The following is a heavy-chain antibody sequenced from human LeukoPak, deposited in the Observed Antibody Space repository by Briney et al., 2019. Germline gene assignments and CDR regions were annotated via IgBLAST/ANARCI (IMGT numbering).Heavy chain of an antibody. Sequence: GSLRPPRCGSGFPLSSHAMQLVRQAPGKGLEYVSAISSNGGSTYYANSVKGRFTISRDNSKNTLYLQMGSLRAEDMAAYYCAREEDPVVTAYNGFDYWGQGTLVTVSS. D-gene: IGHD2-21*02. V-gene: IGHV3-64*01. J-gene: IGHJ4*02. CDR1: GFPLSSHA. CDR2: ISSNGGST. CDR3: AREEDPVVTAYNGFDY.